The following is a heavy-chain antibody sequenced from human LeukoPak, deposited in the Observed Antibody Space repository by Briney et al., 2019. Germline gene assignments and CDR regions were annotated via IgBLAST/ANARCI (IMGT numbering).Heavy chain of an antibody. V-gene: IGHV4-38-2*02. CDR2: ISHSWST. Sequence: SETLSPTCTVSGFSISSDYYWGWIRQPPGKRLEWIGSISHSWSTYYNPSLKSRVTISLDTSKNQFSLRLSFVTAADTAVYYCARDVPETYSDRWFDPWGQGTLVTVSS. J-gene: IGHJ5*02. CDR1: GFSISSDYY. CDR3: ARDVPETYSDRWFDP. D-gene: IGHD2-21*01.